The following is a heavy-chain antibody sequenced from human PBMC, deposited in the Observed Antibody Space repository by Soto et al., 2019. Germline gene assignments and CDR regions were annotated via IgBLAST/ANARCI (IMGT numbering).Heavy chain of an antibody. J-gene: IGHJ3*02. CDR3: ASRGYCSGGSCYSGDDAFDI. CDR1: GYTFTSYG. CDR2: ISAYNGNT. Sequence: GASVKVSCTASGYTFTSYGISWVRQAPGQGLEWMGWISAYNGNTNYAQKLQGRVTMTTDTSTSTAYMELRSLRSDDTAVYYCASRGYCSGGSCYSGDDAFDIWGQGTMVTVSS. V-gene: IGHV1-18*01. D-gene: IGHD2-15*01.